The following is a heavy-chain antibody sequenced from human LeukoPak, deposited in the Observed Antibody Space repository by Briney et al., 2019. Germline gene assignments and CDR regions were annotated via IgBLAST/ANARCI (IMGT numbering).Heavy chain of an antibody. D-gene: IGHD3-16*01. CDR2: ISTRSDYI. V-gene: IGHV3-21*01. CDR3: VRGGRYDPHNF. CDR1: GFRFSTYS. J-gene: IGHJ4*02. Sequence: GGCLTLSCAASGFRFSTYSMNWVRQAPGKGLQWVSAISTRSDYIYYADSVEGRFAISRDNAGDSLYLHMYSLRVEDTAVYNCVRGGRYDPHNFWGQGTLVTVSS.